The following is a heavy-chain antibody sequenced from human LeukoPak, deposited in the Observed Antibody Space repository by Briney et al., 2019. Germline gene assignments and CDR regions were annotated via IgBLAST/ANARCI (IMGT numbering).Heavy chain of an antibody. Sequence: ASVKLSCKASGGTFSSYTISWVRQAPGQGLEWMGRIIPILGIANYAQKFQGRVTITADKSTSTAYMELSSLRSEDTAVYYCARGDPSHYDDSNYAGAWGQGTLVTVSS. CDR3: ARGDPSHYDDSNYAGA. J-gene: IGHJ5*02. D-gene: IGHD4-11*01. CDR1: GGTFSSYT. CDR2: IIPILGIA. V-gene: IGHV1-69*02.